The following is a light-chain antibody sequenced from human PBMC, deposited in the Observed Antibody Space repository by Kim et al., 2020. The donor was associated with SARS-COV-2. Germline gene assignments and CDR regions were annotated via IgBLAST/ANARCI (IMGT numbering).Light chain of an antibody. V-gene: IGLV3-9*01. CDR1: SIGRKK. Sequence: ALGQEARVTCGGDSIGRKKVPGCRHKPSPAPVLVVYRHRNRPSRIPGRFPVSDSGHTATLTISRAQAGDVADYYFQVWDSRTDHVVFGGGTQLTVL. CDR3: QVWDSRTDHVV. CDR2: RHR. J-gene: IGLJ2*01.